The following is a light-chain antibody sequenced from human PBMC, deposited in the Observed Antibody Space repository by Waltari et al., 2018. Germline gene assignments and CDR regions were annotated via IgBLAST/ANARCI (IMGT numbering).Light chain of an antibody. CDR3: CAYACTTAWV. CDR2: EVT. V-gene: IGLV2-23*02. J-gene: IGLJ3*02. Sequence: QSALTPPASASAPPGQSITISRTGTSSAVGEYNLAPWYQQHPAKAPELLIFEVTKRPSGVPNRFSASKSGNTASMTISGLQAEDEATYHCCAYACTTAWVFGGGTRVTVL. CDR1: SSAVGEYNL.